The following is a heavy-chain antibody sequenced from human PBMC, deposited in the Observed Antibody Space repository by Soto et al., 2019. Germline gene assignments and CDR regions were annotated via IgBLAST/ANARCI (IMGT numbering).Heavy chain of an antibody. V-gene: IGHV4-61*01. J-gene: IGHJ4*02. Sequence: QVQLQESGPGLVKPSETLSLTCTVSGGSVSSGSYYWSWIRQPPGKGLEWIGYIYYSGSTNHNPPLKSRVTVSVGTSKNQFSLKLGYVTAADTAVYYCASGRLGGAQYCFDYWGQGTLVTVSS. CDR2: IYYSGST. D-gene: IGHD3-16*01. CDR1: GGSVSSGSYY. CDR3: ASGRLGGAQYCFDY.